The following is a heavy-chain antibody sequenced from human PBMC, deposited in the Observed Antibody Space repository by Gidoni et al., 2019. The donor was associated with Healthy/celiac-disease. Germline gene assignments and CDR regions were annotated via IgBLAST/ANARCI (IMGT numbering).Heavy chain of an antibody. Sequence: QVQLVESGGGVVQPGRSLRISCAASGFTFSSYGMHWVRQAPGKGLEWVAVISYDGSNKYSADSVKGRFTISRDNSKNTLYLQMNSLRAEDTAVYYCAKGGKAGEGDPVVGYWGQGTLVTVSS. CDR1: GFTFSSYG. CDR2: ISYDGSNK. J-gene: IGHJ4*02. D-gene: IGHD6-19*01. V-gene: IGHV3-30*18. CDR3: AKGGKAGEGDPVVGY.